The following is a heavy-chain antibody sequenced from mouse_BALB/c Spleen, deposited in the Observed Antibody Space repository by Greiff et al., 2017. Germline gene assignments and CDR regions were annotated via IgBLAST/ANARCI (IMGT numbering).Heavy chain of an antibody. D-gene: IGHD2-10*02. CDR1: GYSFTSYY. CDR3: ARIKYGNYVDYAMDY. CDR2: IFPGSGNT. Sequence: QVQLQQSGPELVKPGASVKISCKASGYSFTSYYIHWVKQRPGQGLEWIGWIFPGSGNTKYNEKFKGKATLTADTSSSTAYMQLSSLTSEDSAVYFCARIKYGNYVDYAMDYWGQGTSVTVSS. J-gene: IGHJ4*01. V-gene: IGHV1-66*01.